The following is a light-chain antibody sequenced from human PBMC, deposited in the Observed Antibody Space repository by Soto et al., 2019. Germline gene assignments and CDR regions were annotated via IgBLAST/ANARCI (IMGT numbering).Light chain of an antibody. Sequence: DIEMTQSPSTLSASVGDRVTITCRASQTIRRWLAWYQQRPGKAPKVLIYDASTLESGVPARFSGSGSETQFSLTISSLQPEDVATYYCKHYNSYPWKFGQGTKGDIK. CDR3: KHYNSYPWK. V-gene: IGKV1-5*01. CDR1: QTIRRW. J-gene: IGKJ1*01. CDR2: DAS.